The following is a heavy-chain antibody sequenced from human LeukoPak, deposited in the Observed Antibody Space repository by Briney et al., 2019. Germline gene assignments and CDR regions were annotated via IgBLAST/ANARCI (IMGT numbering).Heavy chain of an antibody. J-gene: IGHJ4*02. CDR2: ISSSSSTI. V-gene: IGHV3-48*01. CDR1: GFTFSSYS. D-gene: IGHD2-2*02. CDR3: ARGGSRLGYCSSTSCYTTFDY. Sequence: GGSLRLSCAASGFTFSSYSMNWVRQAPGKGLKWVSYISSSSSTIYYADSVKGRFTISRDNAKNSLYLQMNSLRAEDTAVYYCARGGSRLGYCSSTSCYTTFDYWGQGTPVTVSS.